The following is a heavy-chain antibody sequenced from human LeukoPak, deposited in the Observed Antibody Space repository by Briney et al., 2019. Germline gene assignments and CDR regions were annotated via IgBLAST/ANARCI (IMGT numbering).Heavy chain of an antibody. CDR3: AGGAYYYYMDV. J-gene: IGHJ6*03. V-gene: IGHV1-69*05. Sequence: GSSVKVSCKASGGTFSSYAISWVRQAPGQGLEWMGGIIPIFGAANYAQKFQGRVTITTDESTSTAYMELSSLRSEDAAVYYCAGGAYYYYMDVWGKGTTVTVSS. D-gene: IGHD3-16*01. CDR1: GGTFSSYA. CDR2: IIPIFGAA.